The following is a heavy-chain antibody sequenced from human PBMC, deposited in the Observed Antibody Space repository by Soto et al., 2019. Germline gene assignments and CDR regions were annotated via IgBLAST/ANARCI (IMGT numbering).Heavy chain of an antibody. Sequence: QVQLVQSGAEVKKPGSSVKVSCKASGGTFSNYGVSWVRQAPGQGLEWMGGIIPIFGTTNFAQKFQGRVTMTADESSTTVHMELSSLRSGDTAVYYCARERVIRGVITILDYWGQGTLVTVSS. CDR3: ARERVIRGVITILDY. V-gene: IGHV1-69*01. D-gene: IGHD3-10*01. CDR2: IIPIFGTT. J-gene: IGHJ4*02. CDR1: GGTFSNYG.